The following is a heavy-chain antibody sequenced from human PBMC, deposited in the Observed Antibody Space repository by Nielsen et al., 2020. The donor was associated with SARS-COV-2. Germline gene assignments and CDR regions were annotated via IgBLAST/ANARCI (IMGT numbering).Heavy chain of an antibody. CDR1: GFTFSSYG. CDR3: AKDLWGGGYYPGD. V-gene: IGHV3-30*18. Sequence: GGSLRLSCAASGFTFSSYGMHWVRQAPGKGLEWVAVISYDGSNKYYADSVKGRFTISRDNSKNTLYLQMNSLRAEDTAVYYCAKDLWGGGYYPGDWGQGTLVTVSS. D-gene: IGHD3-10*01. J-gene: IGHJ4*02. CDR2: ISYDGSNK.